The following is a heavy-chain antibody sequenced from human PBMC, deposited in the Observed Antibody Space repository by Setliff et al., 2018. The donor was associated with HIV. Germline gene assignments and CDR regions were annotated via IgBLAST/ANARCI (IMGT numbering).Heavy chain of an antibody. D-gene: IGHD3-22*01. V-gene: IGHV4-39*07. J-gene: IGHJ4*02. CDR3: ARGDFRAVYDSSGFPFDY. CDR1: GGFISSGSYY. CDR2: IYYSGNT. Sequence: SETLSLTCTVSGGFISSGSYYWGWIRQPPGKGLEWIGNIYYSGNTNYNPSLKSRVTISVDTSKNQFSLKLMSVTAADTAVYYCARGDFRAVYDSSGFPFDYWGQGTLVTVSS.